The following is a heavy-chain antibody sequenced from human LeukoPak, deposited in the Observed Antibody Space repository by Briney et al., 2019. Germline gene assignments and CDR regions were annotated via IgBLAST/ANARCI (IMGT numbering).Heavy chain of an antibody. D-gene: IGHD1-1*01. CDR3: ARSLAGTGDYFDY. CDR2: ISYDGSNK. Sequence: GGSLRLSCAASGFTFSSYAMHWVRQAPGKGLEWVAVISYDGSNKYYADSVKGRFTISRDNSKNTLYLQMNSLRAEDTAVYYCARSLAGTGDYFDYWGQGTLVTVSS. J-gene: IGHJ4*02. CDR1: GFTFSSYA. V-gene: IGHV3-30-3*01.